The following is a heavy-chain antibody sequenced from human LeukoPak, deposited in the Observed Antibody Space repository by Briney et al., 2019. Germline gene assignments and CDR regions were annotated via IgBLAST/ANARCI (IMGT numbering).Heavy chain of an antibody. CDR3: AXXDXYDSSGYYFLDY. V-gene: IGHV1-2*02. J-gene: IGHJ4*02. Sequence: ASVKVSCKASGYTFTGYYMHWVRQAPGQGLEWMGWINPNSGGTNYAQKFQGRVTMTRDTSISTAYMELSRLRSDDTAVYYCAXXDXYDSSGYYFLDYWGQGTLVTVSS. CDR1: GYTFTGYY. CDR2: INPNSGGT. D-gene: IGHD3-22*01.